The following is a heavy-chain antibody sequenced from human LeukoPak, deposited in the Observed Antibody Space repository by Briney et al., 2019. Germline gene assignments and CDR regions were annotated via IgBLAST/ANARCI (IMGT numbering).Heavy chain of an antibody. Sequence: PGGSLRLSCAASGFTFSSYGMHWVRQAPGKGLEWVAVIPYDGSNTYYADSVKGRFTISRDNSKNTLYLQMNSLRAEDTAVYYCAKDPGYYDILTGSLPFDPWGQGTLVTVSS. V-gene: IGHV3-30*18. CDR2: IPYDGSNT. CDR3: AKDPGYYDILTGSLPFDP. D-gene: IGHD3-9*01. J-gene: IGHJ5*02. CDR1: GFTFSSYG.